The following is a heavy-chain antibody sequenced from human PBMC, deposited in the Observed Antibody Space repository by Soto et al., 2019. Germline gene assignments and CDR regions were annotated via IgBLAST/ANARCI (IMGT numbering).Heavy chain of an antibody. CDR1: GGSISSGGYY. Sequence: SETLSLTCTVSGGSISSGGYYWSWIRQHPGKGLEWIGYIYYSGSTYYNPSLKSRVTIPVDTSKNQFSLKLSSVTAADTAVYYCAREGCGGDCHPHYYYYGMDVWGQGTTVTVSS. V-gene: IGHV4-31*03. D-gene: IGHD2-21*02. J-gene: IGHJ6*02. CDR3: AREGCGGDCHPHYYYYGMDV. CDR2: IYYSGST.